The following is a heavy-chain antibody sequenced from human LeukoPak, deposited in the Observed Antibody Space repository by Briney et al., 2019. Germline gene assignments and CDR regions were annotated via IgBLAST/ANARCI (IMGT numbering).Heavy chain of an antibody. CDR2: ISYDGSNK. D-gene: IGHD6-25*01. Sequence: PGGSLRLSCAASGFTFSSYAMHWVRQAPGKGLEWVAVISYDGSNKYYADSVKGRFTISRDNSKNTLYLQMNSLRAEDTAVYYCARERLRRHPGCFDYWGQGTLVTVSS. CDR1: GFTFSSYA. CDR3: ARERLRRHPGCFDY. J-gene: IGHJ4*02. V-gene: IGHV3-30*04.